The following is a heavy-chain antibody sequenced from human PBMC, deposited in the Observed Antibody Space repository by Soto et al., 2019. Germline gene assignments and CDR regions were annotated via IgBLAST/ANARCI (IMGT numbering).Heavy chain of an antibody. Sequence: ASVRVSCKSSCYTFTGHYIHWVRQAPEQGPEWMGEIGPESGATRYAQKFQGRVTMTMDMSITTVYMQLSNLRPDDTAVYDCGRGRSGQIVVFYWGQGTPVTVSS. J-gene: IGHJ4*02. V-gene: IGHV1-2*02. D-gene: IGHD5-12*01. CDR3: GRGRSGQIVVFY. CDR1: CYTFTGHY. CDR2: IGPESGAT.